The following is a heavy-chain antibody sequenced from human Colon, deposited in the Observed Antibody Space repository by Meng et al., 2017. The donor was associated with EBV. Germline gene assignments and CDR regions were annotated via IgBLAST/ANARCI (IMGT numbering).Heavy chain of an antibody. CDR3: AKRVTTGITWAFDY. D-gene: IGHD3-10*01. J-gene: IGHJ4*02. CDR2: ISDTGGIT. V-gene: IGHV3-23*01. Sequence: GLLLESGGGLVQPGGSLRLSCAASGFTFNIYPLTWVRQAPGKGLEWLSIISDTGGITYYADSVKGRFTISRDNTKNTLYLQMNSLSAEDTATYYCAKRVTTGITWAFDYWGQGALVTVSS. CDR1: GFTFNIYP.